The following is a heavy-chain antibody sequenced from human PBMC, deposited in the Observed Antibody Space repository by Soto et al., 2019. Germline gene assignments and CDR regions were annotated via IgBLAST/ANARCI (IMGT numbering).Heavy chain of an antibody. Sequence: SVKVSFKASGFTFTSAAVQWVRQARGQRLEWIGWIVVGSGNTNYAQKFQERVTITRDMSTSTAYMELSSLRSEDTAVYYCAADAYYYDSSGYYQGLFDYWGQGPLVTVSS. CDR2: IVVGSGNT. CDR1: GFTFTSAA. D-gene: IGHD3-22*01. CDR3: AADAYYYDSSGYYQGLFDY. V-gene: IGHV1-58*01. J-gene: IGHJ4*02.